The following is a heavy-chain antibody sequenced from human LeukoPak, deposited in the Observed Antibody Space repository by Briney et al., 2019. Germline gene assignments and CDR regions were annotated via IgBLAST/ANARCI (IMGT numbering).Heavy chain of an antibody. J-gene: IGHJ5*02. CDR1: GGSISSSSYY. CDR2: IYYSGST. V-gene: IGHV4-39*02. D-gene: IGHD3-16*01. CDR3: VRRNYLSSRIDP. Sequence: PSETLSLTCTVSGGSISSSSYYWGWIRQPPGKGLEWIGSIYYSGSTYYNPSLKSRVTISVDTSKNHFSLDLTSVTAADTAVYYCVRRNYLSSRIDPWGQGTLVTVSS.